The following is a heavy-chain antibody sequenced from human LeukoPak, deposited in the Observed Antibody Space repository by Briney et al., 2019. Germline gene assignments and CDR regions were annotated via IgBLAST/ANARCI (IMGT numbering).Heavy chain of an antibody. J-gene: IGHJ4*02. V-gene: IGHV3-7*01. CDR3: ARGAGVFLDN. Sequence: GGSLRLSCEASRLSISSYGMTWVRQAPGKGLEWVAYIKEDGSEKFYVGSVKGRFTISRDNARKSVYLQMHSLRVEDTAVYYCARGAGVFLDNWGQGTLVTVSS. CDR2: IKEDGSEK. D-gene: IGHD3-10*01. CDR1: RLSISSYG.